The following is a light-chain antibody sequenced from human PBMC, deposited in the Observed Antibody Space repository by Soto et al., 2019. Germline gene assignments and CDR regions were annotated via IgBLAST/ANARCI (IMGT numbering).Light chain of an antibody. CDR3: QQYGSSPWP. V-gene: IGKV3-20*01. J-gene: IGKJ1*01. Sequence: LTQPPNTLSLSTGERATLSCRASQSVSSSYLAWYQQKPGQAPRLLIYGASSRATGIPDRFSGSGSGTDFTLTISRLEPEDFAVYYCQQYGSSPWPFGQGTMVAIK. CDR2: GAS. CDR1: QSVSSSY.